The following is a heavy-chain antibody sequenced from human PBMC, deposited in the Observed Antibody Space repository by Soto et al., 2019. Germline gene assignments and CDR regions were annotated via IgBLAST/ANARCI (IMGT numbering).Heavy chain of an antibody. V-gene: IGHV3-9*01. D-gene: IGHD3-3*01. J-gene: IGHJ3*02. CDR2: ISWNSGSI. Sequence: AGGSLRLSCAASGFTFDDYAMHWVRQAPGKGLEWVSGISWNSGSIGYADSVKGRFTISRDNAKNSLYLQMNSLRAEDTALYYCALLRFLEWSHRAFDIWGQGTMVTVSS. CDR1: GFTFDDYA. CDR3: ALLRFLEWSHRAFDI.